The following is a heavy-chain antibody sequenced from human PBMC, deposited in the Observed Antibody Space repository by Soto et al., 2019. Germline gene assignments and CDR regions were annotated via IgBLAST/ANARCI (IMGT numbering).Heavy chain of an antibody. CDR3: ARAGSYCSGGSCSFAY. CDR2: INPNTGNT. CDR1: GYTFSGHF. V-gene: IGHV1-2*02. D-gene: IGHD2-15*01. Sequence: QVQLVQSRADLKKPGASVKVSCKTSGYTFSGHFLQWVRQAPGAGPEWMGWINPNTGNTKYGQKFEGRVTMTRDMSSSTAYMELTRLTVDDTAVYFCARAGSYCSGGSCSFAYWVQGSLVTVSS. J-gene: IGHJ4*02.